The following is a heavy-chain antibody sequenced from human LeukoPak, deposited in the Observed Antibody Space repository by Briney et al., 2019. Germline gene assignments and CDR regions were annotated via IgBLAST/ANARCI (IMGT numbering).Heavy chain of an antibody. CDR2: IYPGDSDT. CDR3: ARLAAAGTLYFDY. J-gene: IGHJ4*02. CDR1: GYSFTSYW. V-gene: IGHV5-51*01. Sequence: VESLKISCKGSGYSFTSYWIGWVRQMPGKGLEWMGIIYPGDSDTRYSPSFQGQVTISADKSISTAYLQGSSLKASDTALYFCARLAAAGTLYFDYWGRGPLVTVPS. D-gene: IGHD6-13*01.